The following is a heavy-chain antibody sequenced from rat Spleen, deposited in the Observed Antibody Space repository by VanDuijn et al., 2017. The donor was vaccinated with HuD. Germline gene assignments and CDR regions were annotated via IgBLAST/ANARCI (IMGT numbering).Heavy chain of an antibody. CDR3: ARADIGAIYTDGI. J-gene: IGHJ2*01. Sequence: QAQLKVSGPGLVSPSQTLSLTCTVSGFSFTKYNVHWIRQPPGKGLEWMGRIQNGGNTDYNSALKSRLSISRDTSKSQVYLKMNSLQTEDTATYYCARADIGAIYTDGIWGQGVMVTVSS. D-gene: IGHD1-2*01. CDR1: GFSFTKYN. V-gene: IGHV2-19*01. CDR2: IQNGGNT.